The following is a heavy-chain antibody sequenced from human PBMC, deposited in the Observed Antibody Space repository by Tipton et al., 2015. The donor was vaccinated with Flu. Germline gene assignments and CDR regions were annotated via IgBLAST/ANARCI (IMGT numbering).Heavy chain of an antibody. Sequence: TLSLTCTVSGGSLSSGDYHWSWIRQHPGKGLEWIGFVYHTGTTFYIPSLKSRVTMSGDTSKNQFSLKLSSVTAADTAVYYCARGRCSGGNCYVTGAFDIWGQGNRVTVSS. CDR2: VYHTGTT. J-gene: IGHJ3*02. D-gene: IGHD2-15*01. CDR1: GGSLSSGDYH. CDR3: ARGRCSGGNCYVTGAFDI. V-gene: IGHV4-31*03.